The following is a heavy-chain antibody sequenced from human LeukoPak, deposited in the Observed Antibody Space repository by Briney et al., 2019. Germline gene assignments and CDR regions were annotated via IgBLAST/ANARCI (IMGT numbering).Heavy chain of an antibody. CDR1: GSTVVTND. V-gene: IGHV3-53*01. D-gene: IGHD1-14*01. CDR2: LYSDGNT. J-gene: IGHJ5*02. Sequence: GGSLRPSCAAFGSTVVTNDMTWVRQAPGKGLEWGSVLYSDGNTKNADCAQGRFTISRDNSKTTLSLEMKSLSPPHTPLYIPARGVEPLAANTLASLGQGNLVTVSS. CDR3: ARGVEPLAANTLAS.